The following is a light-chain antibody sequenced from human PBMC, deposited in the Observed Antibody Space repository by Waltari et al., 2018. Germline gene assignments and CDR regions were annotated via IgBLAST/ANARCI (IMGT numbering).Light chain of an antibody. J-gene: IGKJ1*01. CDR2: WAT. CDR1: QSVLYSSNNKNY. CDR3: QQYYSTPWT. V-gene: IGKV4-1*01. Sequence: DIVMTQSPDSLAVSLGERATINCKSSQSVLYSSNNKNYLAWYQQKPGQPPKLLIYWATTREPGVPYRFSGSGSGTDFTLTISSLQAEDVAVYYGQQYYSTPWTFGQGTNVEIK.